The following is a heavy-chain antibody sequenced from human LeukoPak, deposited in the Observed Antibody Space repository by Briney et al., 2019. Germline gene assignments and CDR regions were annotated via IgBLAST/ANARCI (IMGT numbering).Heavy chain of an antibody. Sequence: GGSLRLSCAASGFTVSSNYLTWVRQAPGKGLEWVPVIYSGGNTYYADSVKGRFIISRDNSKNTLYLQMNSLRAEDTAVYYCANARWYLDYWGQGTLVTVSS. CDR1: GFTVSSNY. J-gene: IGHJ4*02. CDR3: ANARWYLDY. CDR2: IYSGGNT. D-gene: IGHD4-23*01. V-gene: IGHV3-53*01.